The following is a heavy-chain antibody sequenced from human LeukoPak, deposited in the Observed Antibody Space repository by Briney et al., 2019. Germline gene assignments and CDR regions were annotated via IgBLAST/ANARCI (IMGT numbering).Heavy chain of an antibody. D-gene: IGHD1-26*01. CDR3: ARDLFRSSFDS. CDR1: AGSISSYY. J-gene: IGHJ4*02. V-gene: IGHV4-4*07. Sequence: PSETLSLTCTVSAGSISSYYWNWIRQPAGKGLEWIGRINTSGGTSYNPSPKSRVTMSVDTSKNQFSLKLNSVTAADTAVYYCARDLFRSSFDSWGQGTLVTVSS. CDR2: INTSGGT.